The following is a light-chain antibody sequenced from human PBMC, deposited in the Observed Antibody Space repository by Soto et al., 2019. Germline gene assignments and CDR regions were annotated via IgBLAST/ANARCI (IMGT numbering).Light chain of an antibody. V-gene: IGLV2-14*01. J-gene: IGLJ2*01. CDR3: SSYTSRSTLV. Sequence: QSALTQPASVSGSPGQSITISCTGTSSDVGGYNYVSWYQQHPGKAPKLMIYDVSDRPSGVSSRFSGSKSDNTASLTISGLQAEDEADYYCSSYTSRSTLVFGGGTKLTVL. CDR2: DVS. CDR1: SSDVGGYNY.